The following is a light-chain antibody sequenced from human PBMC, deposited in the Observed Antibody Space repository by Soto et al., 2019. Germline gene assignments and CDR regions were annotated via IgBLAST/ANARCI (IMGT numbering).Light chain of an antibody. V-gene: IGLV2-14*03. CDR1: SSDVGAYDF. CDR3: SSHTNSNTRV. Sequence: QSVLTQPASVSGSPGQSIAISCTGTSSDVGAYDFVSWYQQHPDKAPKLLIYEVSNRPSGVSDRFSGSKSVNTATLTISGLQAEDEADYYCSSHTNSNTRVFGTGTKLTVL. J-gene: IGLJ1*01. CDR2: EVS.